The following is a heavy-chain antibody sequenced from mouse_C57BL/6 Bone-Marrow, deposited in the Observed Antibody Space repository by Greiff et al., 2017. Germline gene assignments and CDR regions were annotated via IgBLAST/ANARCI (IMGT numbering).Heavy chain of an antibody. Sequence: QVQLQQPGAELVMPGASVKLSCKASGYTFTSYWMHWVKQRPGQGLEWIGEIDPSDSYTNYNQKFKGKSTLTVDKSSSTAYMRLISLTSEDSAVYYCALLRFFDYWGQGTTLTVSS. CDR2: IDPSDSYT. D-gene: IGHD1-1*01. J-gene: IGHJ2*01. CDR1: GYTFTSYW. V-gene: IGHV1-69*01. CDR3: ALLRFFDY.